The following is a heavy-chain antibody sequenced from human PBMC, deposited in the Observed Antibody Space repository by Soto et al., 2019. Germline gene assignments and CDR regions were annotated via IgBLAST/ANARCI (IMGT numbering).Heavy chain of an antibody. CDR1: GDSISSYY. CDR3: ALRSMAVVPEY. J-gene: IGHJ4*02. D-gene: IGHD3-22*01. V-gene: IGHV4-59*01. CDR2: LYYGRSA. Sequence: QVQLQESGPGLVKPSETLSLTCAVSGDSISSYYCMWIRQPPWKRLESIGYLYYGRSANYNPSLKSRVTLSVDTSTNQCSLRLSSMTAADTAVYYCALRSMAVVPEYWGQGTLVTVSS.